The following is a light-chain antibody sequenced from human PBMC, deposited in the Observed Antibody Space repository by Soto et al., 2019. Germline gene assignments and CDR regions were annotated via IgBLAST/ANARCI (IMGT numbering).Light chain of an antibody. CDR3: QQRSNWLFT. CDR1: QSVSSY. CDR2: DAS. J-gene: IGKJ3*01. V-gene: IGKV3-11*01. Sequence: EIVLTQSPATLSLSPGERATLSCRASQSVSSYLAWYQQKPGQAPRLLIYDASNRATGIPARFSGSGSGTAFPLTISSLEPEGFAVYYCQQRSNWLFTFGPGTKVDIK.